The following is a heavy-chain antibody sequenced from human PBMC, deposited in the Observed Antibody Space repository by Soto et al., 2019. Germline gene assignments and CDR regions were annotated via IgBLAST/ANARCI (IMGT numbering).Heavy chain of an antibody. CDR3: AGLNFRIAAASHGRSNWVGA. J-gene: IGHJ5*02. Sequence: PSETRSLTCTVSGGSISNPSYYWGWVLHPPGKGLEWIGDIFYTGRTYYSPSLKSRVTISVDTSKEQFSLNLTSVTAADTAVYFCAGLNFRIAAASHGRSNWVGAWAPGTLVSLS. D-gene: IGHD2-21*01. CDR2: IFYTGRT. CDR1: GGSISNPSYY. V-gene: IGHV4-39*01.